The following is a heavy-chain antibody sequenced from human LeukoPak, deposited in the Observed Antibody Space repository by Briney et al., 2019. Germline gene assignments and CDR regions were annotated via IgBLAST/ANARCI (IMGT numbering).Heavy chain of an antibody. CDR2: ISSSSSTI. CDR1: GFTFSSYS. Sequence: GGSLRLSCAASGFTFSSYSMNWVRQAPGKGLEWISYISSSSSTIHHADSVKGRFTISRDNAKNSLFLQMYSLRDEDTAVYFCTRGSRYYEILTGYYETLDYWGQGTLVTVSS. CDR3: TRGSRYYEILTGYYETLDY. D-gene: IGHD3-9*01. V-gene: IGHV3-48*02. J-gene: IGHJ4*02.